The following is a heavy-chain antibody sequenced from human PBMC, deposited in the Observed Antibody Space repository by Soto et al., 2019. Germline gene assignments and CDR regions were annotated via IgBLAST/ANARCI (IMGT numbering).Heavy chain of an antibody. CDR2: ISGSGGST. CDR3: AKEVGXCSSTRCYLYYYYGMDV. Sequence: GGSLRLSCAASGFTFSGYAMSWVRQAPGKGLEWVSAISGSGGSTYYADSVKGRFTISRDNSKNTLYLQMNSLRAEDTAVYYCAKEVGXCSSTRCYLYYYYGMDVWGQGTTVTVSS. V-gene: IGHV3-23*01. CDR1: GFTFSGYA. J-gene: IGHJ6*02. D-gene: IGHD2-2*01.